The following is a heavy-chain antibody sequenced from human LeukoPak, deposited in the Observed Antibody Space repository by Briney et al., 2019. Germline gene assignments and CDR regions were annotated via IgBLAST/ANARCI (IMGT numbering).Heavy chain of an antibody. V-gene: IGHV3-33*01. Sequence: GGSLRLSCAAPGFTFSSYGMHWVRQAPGKGLEWVAVIWYDGSNKYYADSVKGRFTISRDNSKNTLYLQMNSLRAEDTAVYYCATDRGGGVGARGYWGQGTLVTVSS. D-gene: IGHD1-26*01. CDR2: IWYDGSNK. CDR3: ATDRGGGVGARGY. J-gene: IGHJ4*02. CDR1: GFTFSSYG.